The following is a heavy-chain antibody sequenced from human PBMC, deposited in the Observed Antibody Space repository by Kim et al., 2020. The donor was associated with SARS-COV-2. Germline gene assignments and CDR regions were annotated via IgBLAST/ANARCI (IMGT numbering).Heavy chain of an antibody. D-gene: IGHD2-15*01. J-gene: IGHJ6*02. Sequence: SPASNRRMTISEDTSKNQFSLNLSSVTAAETAVYYCARDRRGRAWYGMDVWGQGTTVTVSS. V-gene: IGHV4-31*02. CDR3: ARDRRGRAWYGMDV.